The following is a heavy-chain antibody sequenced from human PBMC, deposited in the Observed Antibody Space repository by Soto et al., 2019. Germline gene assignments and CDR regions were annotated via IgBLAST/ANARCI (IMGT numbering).Heavy chain of an antibody. CDR2: ISGSGGST. D-gene: IGHD2-8*01. V-gene: IGHV3-23*01. J-gene: IGHJ4*02. CDR1: GFTFSSYA. Sequence: VGSLTLSCAASGFTFSSYAMSWVRQAPGEGLERVSAISGSGGSTYYADSVKGRFTISRDNSKNTLYLQMNSLRAEDTAVYYCAKALPAMVYDIWVLDYWGQGTLVTVSS. CDR3: AKALPAMVYDIWVLDY.